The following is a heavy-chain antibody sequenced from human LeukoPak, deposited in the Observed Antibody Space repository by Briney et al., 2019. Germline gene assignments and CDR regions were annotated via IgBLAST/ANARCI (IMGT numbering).Heavy chain of an antibody. CDR2: IYYSGST. Sequence: SETLSLTCTVSGGSISSHYWSWIRQPPGKGLEWIGYIYYSGSTNYNPSLKSRVTISVDTSKNQFSLKLSSVTAADTAVYDCARVKSSSWYWFDPWGQGTLVTVSS. CDR1: GGSISSHY. D-gene: IGHD6-13*01. V-gene: IGHV4-59*11. J-gene: IGHJ5*02. CDR3: ARVKSSSWYWFDP.